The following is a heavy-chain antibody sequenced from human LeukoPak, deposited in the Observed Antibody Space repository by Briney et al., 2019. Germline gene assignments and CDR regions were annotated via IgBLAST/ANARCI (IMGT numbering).Heavy chain of an antibody. J-gene: IGHJ4*02. Sequence: GGSLRLSPTASLFTLGDYVMSCVRQAPGKGVEGVGLIRSRAYGGTTEYAASVKGRFTISSNDSKSIAYRQMNSLKTEDTVVYYCTSSNYYDSSGYYFALDYWGQGTLVTVSS. CDR2: IRSRAYGGTT. CDR1: LFTLGDYV. V-gene: IGHV3-49*04. CDR3: TSSNYYDSSGYYFALDY. D-gene: IGHD3-22*01.